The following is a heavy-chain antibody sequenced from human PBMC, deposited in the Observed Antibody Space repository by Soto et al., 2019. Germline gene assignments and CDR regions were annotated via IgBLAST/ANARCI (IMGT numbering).Heavy chain of an antibody. CDR2: INPSGGST. V-gene: IGHV1-46*01. CDR1: GYTFTSYY. J-gene: IGHJ6*02. D-gene: IGHD6-19*01. Sequence: ASVKVSCKASGYTFTSYYMHWVRQAPGQGLEWMGIINPSGGSTSYAQKFQGRVTMTRDTSTSTVSMELSSLRSEDTAVYYCARDLIAVAAPTWDYYYYYGMDVWGQGTTVTVSS. CDR3: ARDLIAVAAPTWDYYYYYGMDV.